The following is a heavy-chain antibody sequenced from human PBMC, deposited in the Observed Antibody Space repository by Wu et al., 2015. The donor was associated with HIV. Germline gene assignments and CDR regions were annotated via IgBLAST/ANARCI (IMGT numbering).Heavy chain of an antibody. D-gene: IGHD5-18*01. V-gene: IGHV4-59*01. CDR3: ARDSTGYGSIDAFDI. CDR1: GGSISSYY. CDR2: MFYGERT. Sequence: QVQLQESGPGLVKPSETLSLKCTVSGGSISSYYWSWIRQPPGKGLEWIGYMFYGERTDYNPSLKSRVIISGDTSKNQISLQLSSVTAADTAFYYCARDSTGYGSIDAFDIWGRGTMVTVSS. J-gene: IGHJ3*02.